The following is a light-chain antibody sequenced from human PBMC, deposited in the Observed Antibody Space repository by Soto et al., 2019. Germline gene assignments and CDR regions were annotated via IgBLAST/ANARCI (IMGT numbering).Light chain of an antibody. CDR1: QSVSSSY. V-gene: IGKV3-20*01. CDR2: GAS. Sequence: EIVLTQSPGTLSLSPGERATLSCRASQSVSSSYLAWYQQKPGQAPRLLIYGASSRATGIPDRFSGSGSGTDFXXXXSRXEPEDFAVYYCQQYGSSSGITFGQGTRLEIK. J-gene: IGKJ5*01. CDR3: QQYGSSSGIT.